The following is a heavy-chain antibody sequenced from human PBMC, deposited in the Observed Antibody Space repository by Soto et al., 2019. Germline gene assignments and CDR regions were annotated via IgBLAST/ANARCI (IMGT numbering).Heavy chain of an antibody. D-gene: IGHD7-27*01. CDR2: ISSSSSYI. Sequence: AGGSLRLSCAASGFTFSSYSMNWVRQAPGKGLEWVSSISSSSSYIYYADSVKGRFTISRDNAKNSLYLQMNSLRAEDTAVYYCARDRDKLGPGSGMDVWGQGTTVTVSS. CDR1: GFTFSSYS. CDR3: ARDRDKLGPGSGMDV. J-gene: IGHJ6*02. V-gene: IGHV3-21*01.